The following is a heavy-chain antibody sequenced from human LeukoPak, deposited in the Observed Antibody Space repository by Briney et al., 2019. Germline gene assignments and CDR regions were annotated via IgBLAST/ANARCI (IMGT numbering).Heavy chain of an antibody. CDR2: ISYDGSNK. CDR3: AAALSPYYGMDV. D-gene: IGHD5/OR15-5a*01. CDR1: GFTFSSYG. J-gene: IGHJ6*02. V-gene: IGHV3-30*03. Sequence: PGGSLRLSCAASGFTFSSYGMHWVRQAPGKGLEWVAVISYDGSNKYYADSVKGRFTISRDNSKNTLYLQMNSLRAEDTAVYYCAAALSPYYGMDVWGQGTTVTVSS.